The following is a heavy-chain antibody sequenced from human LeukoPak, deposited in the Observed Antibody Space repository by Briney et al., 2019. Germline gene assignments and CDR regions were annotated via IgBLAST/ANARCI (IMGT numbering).Heavy chain of an antibody. D-gene: IGHD6-19*01. V-gene: IGHV3-11*01. J-gene: IGHJ6*02. CDR1: GFTFSDYY. Sequence: PGGSLRLSCAASGFTFSDYYMSWIRQAPGKGLEWVSYISSSGSTIYYADSVKGRFTISRDNATNSLYLQMNSLRAEDAAVYYCARELAGTDRGYYYYGMDVWGQGTTVTVSS. CDR3: ARELAGTDRGYYYYGMDV. CDR2: ISSSGSTI.